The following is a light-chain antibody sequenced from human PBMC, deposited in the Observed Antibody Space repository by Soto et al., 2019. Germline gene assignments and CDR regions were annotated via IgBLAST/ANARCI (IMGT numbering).Light chain of an antibody. CDR2: RAS. CDR3: QQSSDWPRT. CDR1: HSVSTR. J-gene: IGKJ1*01. Sequence: EIVMTQSPATLSVSPGERATLSCRASHSVSTRLAWYQQRPGQAPRLLIYRASARATGIPARFSGSGSGTEFTLTSSSLQSEDFAIYYCQQSSDWPRTFGQGTEVEIK. V-gene: IGKV3-15*01.